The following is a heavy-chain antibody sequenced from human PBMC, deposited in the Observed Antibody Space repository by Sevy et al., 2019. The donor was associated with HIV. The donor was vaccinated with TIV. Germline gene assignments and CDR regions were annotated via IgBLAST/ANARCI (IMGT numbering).Heavy chain of an antibody. Sequence: GGSLRLSCAASGFTFSKYWMGWVRQAPGKGLEWVANIKQDAGQKYYVDSVKGRFTISRDNAKNPLYRQRNSLRAEDTAVYFCARDDGNYYFHYWGQGTLVTVSS. CDR3: ARDDGNYYFHY. CDR2: IKQDAGQK. J-gene: IGHJ4*02. CDR1: GFTFSKYW. V-gene: IGHV3-7*01. D-gene: IGHD1-7*01.